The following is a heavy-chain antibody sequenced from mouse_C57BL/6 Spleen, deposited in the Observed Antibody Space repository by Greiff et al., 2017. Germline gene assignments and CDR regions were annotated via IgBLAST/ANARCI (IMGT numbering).Heavy chain of an antibody. V-gene: IGHV1-39*01. D-gene: IGHD3-1*01. J-gene: IGHJ4*01. Sequence: QLQQSGPELVKPGASVKISCKDSGYSFTDYNMNWVKQSNGKSLEWIGVINPNYGTTSYNQKFKVKDTLTVDQSSSTAYMQPNSLTSADAAVYYCARGGYTAMDYWGQGTSVTVSS. CDR2: INPNYGTT. CDR3: ARGGYTAMDY. CDR1: GYSFTDYN.